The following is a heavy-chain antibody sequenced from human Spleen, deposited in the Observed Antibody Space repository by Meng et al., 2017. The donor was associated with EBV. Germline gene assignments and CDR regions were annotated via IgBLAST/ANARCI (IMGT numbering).Heavy chain of an antibody. Sequence: QVQVVQSGGEVERPGSSVKVACKTSGGPFSSDAISWVRQAPGQGLEWLGGLIPMFGAPNYAQKFQGRVTITADESTSTHYMELSSLRSEDTAVYYCASESGRGYTPDYWGQGNPGHRLL. CDR1: GGPFSSDA. CDR3: ASESGRGYTPDY. CDR2: LIPMFGAP. V-gene: IGHV1-69*12. D-gene: IGHD3-10*01. J-gene: IGHJ4*02.